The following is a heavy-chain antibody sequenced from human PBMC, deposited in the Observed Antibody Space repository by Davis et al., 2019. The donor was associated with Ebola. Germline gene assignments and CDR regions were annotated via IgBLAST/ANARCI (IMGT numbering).Heavy chain of an antibody. V-gene: IGHV3-33*01. Sequence: GGSLRPSCAAPGFTFNNHGMHWVRQAPGKGLEWVPFIWYDGRNKYYAESGKGRFTISRDNSNNTLYLQMNSLRADDTAVYYCARRIRVTTVTKHGMDVWGQGTTVTVSS. CDR3: ARRIRVTTVTKHGMDV. CDR2: IWYDGRNK. CDR1: GFTFNNHG. J-gene: IGHJ6*02. D-gene: IGHD4-17*01.